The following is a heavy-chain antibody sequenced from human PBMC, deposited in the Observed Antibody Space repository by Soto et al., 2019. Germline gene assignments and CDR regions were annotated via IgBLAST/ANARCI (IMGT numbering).Heavy chain of an antibody. Sequence: QVQLVQSGAEVKKPGASVKVSCKASGYTFTSYAMHWVRQAPGQRLEWMGWINAGNGNTXYSQKFQGRVTITRDTXXXXXXXXXSSLRSEDTAVYYCARDLPPVDYWGQGTLVTVSS. CDR3: ARDLPPVDY. CDR1: GYTFTSYA. J-gene: IGHJ4*02. CDR2: INAGNGNT. V-gene: IGHV1-3*01.